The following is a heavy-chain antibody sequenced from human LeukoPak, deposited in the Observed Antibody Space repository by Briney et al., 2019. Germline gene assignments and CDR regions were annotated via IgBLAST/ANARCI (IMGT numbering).Heavy chain of an antibody. CDR3: ARDGRIAEYYFDY. J-gene: IGHJ4*02. V-gene: IGHV1-46*01. Sequence: ASVKVSCKASGYTFTSYYMHWVRQAPGQGLEWMGIINPSGGSTSYAQKFQGRVTITRDTSASTAYMELSSLRSEDMAVYYCARDGRIAEYYFDYWGQGTLVTVSS. CDR2: INPSGGST. CDR1: GYTFTSYY. D-gene: IGHD6-13*01.